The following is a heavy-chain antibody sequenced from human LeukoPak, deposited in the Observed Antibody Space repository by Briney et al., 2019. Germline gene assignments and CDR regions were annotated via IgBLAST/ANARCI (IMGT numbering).Heavy chain of an antibody. CDR1: GFTFSTYG. CDR2: IRDDGSNK. Sequence: GGSLRLSCAASGFTFSTYGIHWVRQAPGKGLQWVAYIRDDGSNKYYADSVKGRFTISRDNSKNTLYLQMNSLRAEDTAVYYCARDEIYYDILTGYRHFDYWGQGTLVAVCS. CDR3: ARDEIYYDILTGYRHFDY. J-gene: IGHJ4*01. D-gene: IGHD3-9*01. V-gene: IGHV3-30*02.